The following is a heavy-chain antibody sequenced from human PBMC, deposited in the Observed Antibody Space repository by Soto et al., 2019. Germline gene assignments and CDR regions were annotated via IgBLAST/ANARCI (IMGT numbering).Heavy chain of an antibody. V-gene: IGHV1-69*02. CDR3: ATDSSYFDY. CDR2: IIPILGIA. J-gene: IGHJ4*02. CDR1: GGTFSSYT. D-gene: IGHD6-19*01. Sequence: QVQLVQSGAEVKKPGSSVKVSCKASGGTFSSYTISWVRQAPGQGLEWMGRIIPILGIANYAQKFQGRVTXXADKSTSTAYMELSSLRSEDTAVYYCATDSSYFDYWGQGTLVTVSS.